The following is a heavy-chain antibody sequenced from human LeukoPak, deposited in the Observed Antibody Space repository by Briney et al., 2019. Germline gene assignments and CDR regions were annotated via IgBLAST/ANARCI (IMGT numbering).Heavy chain of an antibody. CDR2: ISGSGGST. CDR1: GFTFSSYA. CDR3: ANSEYYDFWSGYNPAAPFDY. Sequence: PGGSLRLSCAASGFTFSSYAMSWVRQAPGKGLEWVSAISGSGGSTYYADSAKGRFTISRDNSKNTLYLQMNSLRAEDTAVYYCANSEYYDFWSGYNPAAPFDYWGQGTLVTVSS. J-gene: IGHJ4*02. D-gene: IGHD3-3*01. V-gene: IGHV3-23*01.